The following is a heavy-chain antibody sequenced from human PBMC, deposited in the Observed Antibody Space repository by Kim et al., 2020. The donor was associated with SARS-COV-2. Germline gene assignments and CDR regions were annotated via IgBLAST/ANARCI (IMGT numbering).Heavy chain of an antibody. D-gene: IGHD3-10*01. V-gene: IGHV3-30-3*01. J-gene: IGHJ4*02. CDR1: GFTFNTYT. Sequence: GGSLRLSCAASGFTFNTYTMHWVRQAPGRGLEWVAAISFDGNNDFYAGSVKGRFTISRDTSKNTLYVQMDSLRPEDTAVYYCAGAHDYGSGSFYHFHYWGQGTLVPVSS. CDR3: AGAHDYGSGSFYHFHY. CDR2: ISFDGNND.